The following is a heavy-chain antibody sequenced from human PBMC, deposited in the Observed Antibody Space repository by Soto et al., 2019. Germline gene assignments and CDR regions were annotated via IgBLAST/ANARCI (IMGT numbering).Heavy chain of an antibody. Sequence: XASLRLTCTASGFPFSRYDMHWVRQAPAHGLERVAVISYDESNKYYEDSVKGRFTISRYNSKNTRYLQMNSLRAEDTAVYYCASEGPQMGYYYDGMDPWGKGTTVTVSS. CDR1: GFPFSRYD. CDR2: ISYDESNK. D-gene: IGHD2-8*01. J-gene: IGHJ6*04. CDR3: ASEGPQMGYYYDGMDP. V-gene: IGHV3-30-3*01.